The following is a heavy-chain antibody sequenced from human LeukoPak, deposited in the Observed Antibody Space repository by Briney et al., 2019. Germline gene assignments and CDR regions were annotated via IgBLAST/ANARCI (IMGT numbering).Heavy chain of an antibody. CDR3: ARSPSTNLAAAGSFFDY. CDR1: GFTFSSYW. J-gene: IGHJ4*02. D-gene: IGHD6-13*01. V-gene: IGHV3-7*01. Sequence: GGSLRLSCAASGFTFSSYWMSWVRQAPGKGLEWVANIKQDGSEKYYVDSVKGRFTISRDNAENSLYLQMNSLRAEDTAVYYCARSPSTNLAAAGSFFDYWGQGTLVTVSS. CDR2: IKQDGSEK.